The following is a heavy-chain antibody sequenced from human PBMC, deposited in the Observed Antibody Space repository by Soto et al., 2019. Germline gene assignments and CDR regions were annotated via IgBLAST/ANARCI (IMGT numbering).Heavy chain of an antibody. J-gene: IGHJ4*02. CDR2: INPIFGTA. CDR3: ARTNIAAAGRAQSFDY. V-gene: IGHV1-69*05. Sequence: SVKVSCKASGGTFSSYAISWVRQAPGQGLEWMGGINPIFGTANYAQKFQGRVTMTRDASTSTAYMELSRLRSDDTAVYYCARTNIAAAGRAQSFDYWGQGTLVTVSS. D-gene: IGHD6-13*01. CDR1: GGTFSSYA.